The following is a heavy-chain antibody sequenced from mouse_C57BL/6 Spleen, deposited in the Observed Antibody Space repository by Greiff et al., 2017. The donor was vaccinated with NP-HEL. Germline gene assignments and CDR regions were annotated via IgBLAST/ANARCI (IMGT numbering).Heavy chain of an antibody. V-gene: IGHV1-81*01. CDR1: GYTFTSYG. D-gene: IGHD1-1*01. Sequence: QVQLQQSGAELARPGASVKLSCKASGYTFTSYGISWVKQRTGQGLEWIGEIYPRSGNTYYNEKFKGKATLTADKSSSTAYMELRSLTSEDSAVYFCARSYLTRAMDYWGQGTSVTVSA. J-gene: IGHJ4*01. CDR3: ARSYLTRAMDY. CDR2: IYPRSGNT.